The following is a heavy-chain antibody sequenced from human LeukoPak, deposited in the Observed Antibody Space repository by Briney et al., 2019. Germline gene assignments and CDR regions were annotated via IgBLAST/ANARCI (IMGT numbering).Heavy chain of an antibody. J-gene: IGHJ4*01. D-gene: IGHD4-23*01. V-gene: IGHV4-31*03. CDR3: ASHYGGDYFDY. CDR2: LSYSGTT. Sequence: SSETLSLTCTVSGGSISSGDYYWTWIRQHPGKGLEWIGYLSYSGTTYYNPTLKSRVTISVVTSKNQFSLKLSSVTAADTAVYYCASHYGGDYFDYWGHGTLVTVSS. CDR1: GGSISSGDYY.